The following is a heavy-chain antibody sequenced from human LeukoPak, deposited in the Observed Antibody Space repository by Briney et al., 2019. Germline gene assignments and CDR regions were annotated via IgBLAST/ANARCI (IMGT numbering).Heavy chain of an antibody. CDR1: GYTFTTYP. D-gene: IGHD1-26*01. J-gene: IGHJ4*02. CDR2: INPNSGGT. Sequence: ASVKVSCKAAGYTFTTYPITWVRQAPGQGLEWMGWINPNSGGTNYAQKFQGRVTMTRDTSISTAYMELSRLRSDDTAVYYCARQRGSYNWSYDYWGQGTLVTVSS. V-gene: IGHV1-2*02. CDR3: ARQRGSYNWSYDY.